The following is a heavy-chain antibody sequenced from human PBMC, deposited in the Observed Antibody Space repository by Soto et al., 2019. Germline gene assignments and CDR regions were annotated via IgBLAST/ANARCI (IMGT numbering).Heavy chain of an antibody. V-gene: IGHV3-30*18. J-gene: IGHJ4*02. CDR3: AKDPAHYDILTGYPDY. D-gene: IGHD3-9*01. CDR1: GFTFSSYG. Sequence: AGGSLRLSCAASGFTFSSYGMHWVRQAPGKGLEWVAVISYDGSNKYYADSVKGRFTISRDNSKNTLYLQMNSLRAEDTAVYYCAKDPAHYDILTGYPDYWGQGTLVTVSS. CDR2: ISYDGSNK.